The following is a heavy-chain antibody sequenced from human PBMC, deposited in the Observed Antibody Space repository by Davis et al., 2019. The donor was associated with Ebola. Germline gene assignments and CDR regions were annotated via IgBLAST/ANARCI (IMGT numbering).Heavy chain of an antibody. Sequence: GESLKISCAASGFLFSDYSMNWVRQAPGKGLEWVTYISTSGSDTYYADSVRGRFTVSRDNAKNSLYVQMDRLTPEDTAMYYCARGGTIFDFWGQGILVTVTA. CDR2: ISTSGSDT. J-gene: IGHJ4*02. CDR1: GFLFSDYS. CDR3: ARGGTIFDF. V-gene: IGHV3-21*05.